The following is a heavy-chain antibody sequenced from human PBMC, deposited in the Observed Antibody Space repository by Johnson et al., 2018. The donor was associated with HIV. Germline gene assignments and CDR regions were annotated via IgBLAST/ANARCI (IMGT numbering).Heavy chain of an antibody. CDR1: GFTFDDYG. CDR3: AKDVAFRDDAFDI. V-gene: IGHV3-20*04. J-gene: IGHJ3*02. D-gene: IGHD2-21*01. CDR2: INWNGGST. Sequence: MQLVESGGGVVRPGGSLRLSCAASGFTFDDYGMSWVRQAPGKGLEWVSGINWNGGSTGYAASVKGRFTISRDNSKNTLYLQMNSLRAEDTAVYYCAKDVAFRDDAFDIWGQGTMVTVSS.